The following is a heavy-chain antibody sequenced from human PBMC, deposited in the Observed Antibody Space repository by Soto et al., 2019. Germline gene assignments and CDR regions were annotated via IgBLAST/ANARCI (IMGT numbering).Heavy chain of an antibody. J-gene: IGHJ4*02. Sequence: ASVKVSCKASGYIFTNYYIHWVRQAPGQGLEWMAIINPSGGSTNYAQKFQGRVAMTRDTFTSTVYMELNSLRSEDTAVYYCARPPYPGCINAVCYPLDYWGQGTLVTVSS. CDR3: ARPPYPGCINAVCYPLDY. V-gene: IGHV1-46*01. D-gene: IGHD2-8*01. CDR2: INPSGGST. CDR1: GYIFTNYY.